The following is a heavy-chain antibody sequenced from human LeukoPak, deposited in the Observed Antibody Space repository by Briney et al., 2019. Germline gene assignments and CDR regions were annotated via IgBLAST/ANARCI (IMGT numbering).Heavy chain of an antibody. Sequence: SETLSLTCTVSGGSISSGGYYWSWIRQHPGKGLEWIGYIYTSGSTNYNPSLKSRVTISVDTSKNQFSLKLSSVTAADTAVYYCARTTRYYYYYMDVWGKGTTVTVSS. D-gene: IGHD4-17*01. CDR1: GGSISSGGYY. V-gene: IGHV4-61*08. J-gene: IGHJ6*03. CDR2: IYTSGST. CDR3: ARTTRYYYYYMDV.